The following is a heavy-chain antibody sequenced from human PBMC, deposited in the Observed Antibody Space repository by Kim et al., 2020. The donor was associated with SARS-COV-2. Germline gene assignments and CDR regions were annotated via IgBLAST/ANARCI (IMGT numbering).Heavy chain of an antibody. CDR3: ARDCRVDIVATISYYYYYGMDV. V-gene: IGHV3-30*04. D-gene: IGHD5-12*01. Sequence: GGSLRLSCAASGFTFSSYAMHWVRQAPGKGLEWVAVISYDGSNKYYADSVKGRFTISRDNSKNTLYLQMNSLRAEDTAVYYCARDCRVDIVATISYYYYYGMDVWGQGTTVTVSS. CDR2: ISYDGSNK. J-gene: IGHJ6*02. CDR1: GFTFSSYA.